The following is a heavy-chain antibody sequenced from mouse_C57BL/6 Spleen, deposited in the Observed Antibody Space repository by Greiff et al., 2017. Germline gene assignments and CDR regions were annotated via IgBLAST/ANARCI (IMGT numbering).Heavy chain of an antibody. Sequence: EVMLVESGGDLVKPGGSLKLSCAASGFTFSSYGMSWVRQTPDKRLEWVATISSGGSYTYYPDSVKGRFTISRDNAKNTLYLQMSSLKSEDTAMYYCASSTMVTTGFAYWGQGTLVTVSA. V-gene: IGHV5-6*01. J-gene: IGHJ3*01. D-gene: IGHD2-2*01. CDR2: ISSGGSYT. CDR3: ASSTMVTTGFAY. CDR1: GFTFSSYG.